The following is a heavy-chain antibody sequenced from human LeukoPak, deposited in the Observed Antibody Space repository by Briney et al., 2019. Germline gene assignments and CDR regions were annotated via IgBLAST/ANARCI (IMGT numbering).Heavy chain of an antibody. CDR3: AKDLNYGDLFDY. V-gene: IGHV3-74*01. D-gene: IGHD4-17*01. CDR1: GFTFSSYW. CDR2: INSDGSST. J-gene: IGHJ4*02. Sequence: RSGGSLRLSCAASGFTFSSYWMHWVRQAPGKGLVWVSRINSDGSSTSYADSVKGRFTISRDNYKNTLSLQMSSLRSEDTALYYCAKDLNYGDLFDYWGQGTLVTVSS.